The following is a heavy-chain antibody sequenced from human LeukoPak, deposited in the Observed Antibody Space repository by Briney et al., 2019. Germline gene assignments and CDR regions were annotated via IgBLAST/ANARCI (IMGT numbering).Heavy chain of an antibody. CDR1: GYTFTGYY. V-gene: IGHV1-2*02. D-gene: IGHD6-13*01. CDR2: INPNSGGT. Sequence: GASVKVSCKASGYTFTGYYMHWVRQAPGQGLEWMGWINPNSGGTNYAQKFQGRVTMTRDTSISTAYMELSRLRSDDTAVYYCAREIAAAGSNWFDPWVQGTLVTVSS. CDR3: AREIAAAGSNWFDP. J-gene: IGHJ5*02.